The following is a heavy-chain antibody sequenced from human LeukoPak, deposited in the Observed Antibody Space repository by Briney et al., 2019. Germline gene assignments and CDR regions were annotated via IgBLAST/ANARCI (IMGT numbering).Heavy chain of an antibody. Sequence: QAGGSLRLSCAASGFTFSSYAMHWVRQAPGKGLEWVAVISYDGSNKYYADSVKGRFTISRDNSKNTLYLQMNSLRAEDTAVYYCARDGYGDYGAFDYWGQGTLVTVSS. J-gene: IGHJ4*02. D-gene: IGHD4-17*01. CDR3: ARDGYGDYGAFDY. CDR2: ISYDGSNK. V-gene: IGHV3-30-3*01. CDR1: GFTFSSYA.